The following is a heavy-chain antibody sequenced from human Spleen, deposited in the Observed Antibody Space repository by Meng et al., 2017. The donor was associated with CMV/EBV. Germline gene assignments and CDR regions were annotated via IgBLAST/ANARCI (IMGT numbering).Heavy chain of an antibody. CDR3: ASGGHTYMAYFDY. CDR2: INPSGGST. J-gene: IGHJ4*02. CDR1: GYTFSRYY. V-gene: IGHV1-46*01. D-gene: IGHD5-18*01. Sequence: CKESGYTFSRYYMHWVRQAPGQGLEWMGIINPSGGSTSYAQKFQGRVTMTRDTSTNTVYMELSSLRSEDTAVYYCASGGHTYMAYFDYWGQGTLVTVSS.